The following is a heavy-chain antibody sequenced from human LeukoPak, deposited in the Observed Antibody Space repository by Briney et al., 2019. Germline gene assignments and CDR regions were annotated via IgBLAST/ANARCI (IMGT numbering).Heavy chain of an antibody. CDR3: ARSLRLYDSSGYYYGGPFDY. CDR2: ISSSSSTI. Sequence: GGSLRLSCAASGLTFSSYSMNWVRQAPGKGLEWVSYISSSSSTIYYADSVKGRFTISRDNAKNSLYLQMNSLRAEDTAVYYCARSLRLYDSSGYYYGGPFDYWGQGTLVTVSS. CDR1: GLTFSSYS. D-gene: IGHD3-22*01. J-gene: IGHJ4*02. V-gene: IGHV3-48*01.